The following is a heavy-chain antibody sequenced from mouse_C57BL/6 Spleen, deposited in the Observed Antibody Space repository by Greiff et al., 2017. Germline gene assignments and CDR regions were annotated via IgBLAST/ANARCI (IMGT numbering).Heavy chain of an antibody. J-gene: IGHJ3*01. Sequence: QVQLQQSGAELVRPGSSVKLSCKASGYTFTSYWMDWVKQRPGQGLEWIGNIYPSDSETHYNQKFKDKATLTVDKSSSTAYMQLSSLTSEDSAVYYCAMIYYDYDWFAYWGQGTLVTVSA. CDR3: AMIYYDYDWFAY. V-gene: IGHV1-61*01. CDR2: IYPSDSET. CDR1: GYTFTSYW. D-gene: IGHD2-4*01.